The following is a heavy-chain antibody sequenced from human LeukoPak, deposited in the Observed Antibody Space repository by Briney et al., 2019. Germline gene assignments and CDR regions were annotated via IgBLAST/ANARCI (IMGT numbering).Heavy chain of an antibody. CDR3: AREYSRGEYYLDY. CDR2: IIPIFGTA. CDR1: GGTFSSYA. V-gene: IGHV1-69*13. D-gene: IGHD6-13*01. J-gene: IGHJ4*02. Sequence: SVKVSCKASGGTFSSYAISWVRQAPGQGLEWMGGIIPIFGTANYAQKFQGRVTITADESTSTAYMELSSLKSEDTAVYYCAREYSRGEYYLDYWGQGTLVTVSS.